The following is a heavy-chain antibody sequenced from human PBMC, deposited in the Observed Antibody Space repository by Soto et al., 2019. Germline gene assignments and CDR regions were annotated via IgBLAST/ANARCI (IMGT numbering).Heavy chain of an antibody. V-gene: IGHV3-21*01. Sequence: GGSLRLSCAASGFTFSSYSMNWVRQAPGKGLEWVSSISSSSSYIYYADSVKGRFTISRDNAKNSLYLQMNSLRAEDTAVYYCARDSPSGSSPQNYYYYMDVWGKGTTVTVSS. D-gene: IGHD1-26*01. CDR2: ISSSSSYI. CDR3: ARDSPSGSSPQNYYYYMDV. CDR1: GFTFSSYS. J-gene: IGHJ6*03.